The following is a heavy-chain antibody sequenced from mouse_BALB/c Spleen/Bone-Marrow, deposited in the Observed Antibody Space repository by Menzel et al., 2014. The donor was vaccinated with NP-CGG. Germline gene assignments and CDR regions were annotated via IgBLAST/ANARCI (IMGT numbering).Heavy chain of an antibody. CDR3: TRLDSSGYGAY. J-gene: IGHJ3*01. D-gene: IGHD3-2*01. V-gene: IGHV1-15*01. CDR2: IDPETGGT. CDR1: GYTFTDYE. Sequence: QVQLKESGAELVRPGASVTLSCKASGYTFTDYEMHWLKQTPVHGLEWIGAIDPETGGTAYNQKFKGRATLTTDKSPSTAYMELRSLTSEDSAVYYCTRLDSSGYGAYWGQGTLVTVSA.